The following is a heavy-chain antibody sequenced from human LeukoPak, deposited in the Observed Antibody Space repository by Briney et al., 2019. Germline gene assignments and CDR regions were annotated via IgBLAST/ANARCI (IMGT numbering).Heavy chain of an antibody. J-gene: IGHJ6*02. Sequence: PGGSLRLSCAASGFTFSRYGMHWVRQAPGKGLEWVAVIYHDGSDKYYADSVKGRFAISRDNSKNTLYLQMNSLRAEDTAVYYCAKAAIDCSGGSCYSFGYYYGMDVWGQGTTVTVSS. CDR1: GFTFSRYG. D-gene: IGHD2-15*01. CDR2: IYHDGSDK. V-gene: IGHV3-30*18. CDR3: AKAAIDCSGGSCYSFGYYYGMDV.